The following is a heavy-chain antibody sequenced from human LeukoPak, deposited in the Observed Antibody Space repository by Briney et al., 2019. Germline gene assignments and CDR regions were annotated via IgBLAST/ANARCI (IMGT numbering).Heavy chain of an antibody. J-gene: IGHJ4*02. D-gene: IGHD5-24*01. Sequence: SGPALVKPTQTLTLTCTFSGFSLSTSGMYVSWIRQPPGKALEWLALIDWDDDKYYSTSLKTRLTISKDTSKNQVVLTMTNMDPVDTATYYCARTRDGYNWNYFDYWGQGTLVTVSS. CDR1: GFSLSTSGMY. CDR3: ARTRDGYNWNYFDY. V-gene: IGHV2-70*01. CDR2: IDWDDDK.